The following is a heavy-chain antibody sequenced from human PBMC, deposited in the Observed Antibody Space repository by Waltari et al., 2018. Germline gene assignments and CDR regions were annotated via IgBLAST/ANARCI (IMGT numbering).Heavy chain of an antibody. CDR3: ARPSPGTEAFDI. D-gene: IGHD1-1*01. Sequence: QVQLVQSGAEVKKPGSSVKVSCKASGGTFSSYAISWVRQAPGQGLEWMGRIIPIVGTANYAQKFQGRVTITADKSTSTAYMELSSLRSEDTAVYYCARPSPGTEAFDIWGQGTMVTVSS. J-gene: IGHJ3*02. V-gene: IGHV1-69*04. CDR2: IIPIVGTA. CDR1: GGTFSSYA.